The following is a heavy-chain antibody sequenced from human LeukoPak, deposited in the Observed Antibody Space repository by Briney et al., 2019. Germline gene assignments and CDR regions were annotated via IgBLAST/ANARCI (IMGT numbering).Heavy chain of an antibody. CDR1: GFTFSSYA. CDR3: AKGGIYYYDISGYFFDY. D-gene: IGHD3-22*01. CDR2: ISGSGGST. V-gene: IGHV3-23*01. J-gene: IGHJ4*02. Sequence: GGSLRLSCAASGFTFSSYAMSWVRQAPGKGLEWVSGISGSGGSTYYAESVKGRFTISRDISNNTLYLQMNSLRAEDTAVYYSAKGGIYYYDISGYFFDYWGQGTLVTVSS.